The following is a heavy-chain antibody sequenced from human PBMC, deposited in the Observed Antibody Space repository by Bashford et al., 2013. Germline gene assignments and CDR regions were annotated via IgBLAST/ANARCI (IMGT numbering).Heavy chain of an antibody. Sequence: VASVKVSCKASGYTFTSYGISWVRQAPGQGLEWMGWISAGNGNTKYSQKLQGRVTMTTDTSTSTAYMELRSLRSDDTAVYYCARAVAGTLPYYFDYWGQGTLVTVSS. J-gene: IGHJ4*02. CDR1: GYTFTSYG. CDR3: ARAVAGTLPYYFDY. CDR2: ISAGNGNT. V-gene: IGHV1-18*01. D-gene: IGHD6-19*01.